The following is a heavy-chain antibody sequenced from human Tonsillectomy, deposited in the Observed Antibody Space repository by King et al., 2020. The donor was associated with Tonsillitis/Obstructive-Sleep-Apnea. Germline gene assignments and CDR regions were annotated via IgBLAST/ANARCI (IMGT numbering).Heavy chain of an antibody. J-gene: IGHJ6*03. CDR2: ITPIFGTA. V-gene: IGHV1-69*01. CDR3: ARERYSGYAQYYYYMDV. Sequence: QLVQSGAEVKKPGSSVKVSCKASGGTFSSYAISWVRQAPGQGLEWMGGITPIFGTANYAQKFQGRVTITADESTSTAYMELSSLRSEDTAVYYCARERYSGYAQYYYYMDVWGKGTTVTVSS. CDR1: GGTFSSYA. D-gene: IGHD5-12*01.